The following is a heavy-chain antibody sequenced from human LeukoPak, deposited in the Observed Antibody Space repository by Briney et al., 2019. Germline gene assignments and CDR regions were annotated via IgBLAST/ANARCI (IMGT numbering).Heavy chain of an antibody. CDR3: TTNLGPWLVLFDY. V-gene: IGHV3-49*04. CDR2: IRSNAYGGTT. CDR1: GFTFSSYE. Sequence: AGGSLRLSCAASGFTFSSYEMNWVRQAPGKGLEWVGFIRSNAYGGTTEYAASVKGRFTISRDDSKSIAYLQMNSLKTEDTAVYYCTTNLGPWLVLFDYWGQGTLVTVSS. J-gene: IGHJ4*02. D-gene: IGHD6-19*01.